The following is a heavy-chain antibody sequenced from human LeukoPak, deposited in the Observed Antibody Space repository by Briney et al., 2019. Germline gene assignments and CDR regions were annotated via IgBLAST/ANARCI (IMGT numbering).Heavy chain of an antibody. CDR2: ISAYNGNT. CDR1: GYTFTSYG. V-gene: IGHV1-18*01. D-gene: IGHD2-2*01. CDR3: ARDLPEEYQLLNWFDP. J-gene: IGHJ5*02. Sequence: GASVKVSCKASGYTFTSYGISWVRQAPGQGLEWMGWISAYNGNTNYAQKLQGRVTMTTDTSTSTAYMELRSLRSDDTAVYYCARDLPEEYQLLNWFDPWGQGTLVTVSS.